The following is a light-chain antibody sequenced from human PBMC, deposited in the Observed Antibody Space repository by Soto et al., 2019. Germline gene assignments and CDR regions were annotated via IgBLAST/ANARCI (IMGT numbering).Light chain of an antibody. CDR1: QSVSRK. J-gene: IGKJ4*01. CDR2: DAS. V-gene: IGKV3-15*01. Sequence: EILMTQSPATLSVSPGERVTLSCRASQSVSRKLGWYQQNPGQAPRLLIYDASSRATGIPARFIGSGSGTEFNLTITSLQSEDFVVYYCQQYNNWFPFTCGGGTKVEIK. CDR3: QQYNNWFPFT.